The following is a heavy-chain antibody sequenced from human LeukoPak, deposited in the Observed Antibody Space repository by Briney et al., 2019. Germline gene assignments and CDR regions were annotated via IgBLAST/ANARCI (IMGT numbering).Heavy chain of an antibody. D-gene: IGHD2-21*02. Sequence: ASVKVSCKASGYTFTGYYMHWVRQAPGRGLEWMGWINPNSGGTNYAQKFQGRVTMTRDTSISTAYMELSSLRSDDTAVYYCARGYCSGDCFTLFDYWGQGTLVTVSS. CDR3: ARGYCSGDCFTLFDY. V-gene: IGHV1-2*02. CDR1: GYTFTGYY. CDR2: INPNSGGT. J-gene: IGHJ4*02.